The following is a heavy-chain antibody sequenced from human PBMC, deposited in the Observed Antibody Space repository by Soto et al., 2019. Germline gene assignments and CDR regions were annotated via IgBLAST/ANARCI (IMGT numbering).Heavy chain of an antibody. CDR1: GGSYRSYT. CDR3: AVVVVPAASEYYFDY. CDR2: IIPILGIA. V-gene: IGHV1-69*02. Sequence: SVKGSCKTSGGSYRSYTSSWGRQAPGQGLEWMGRIIPILGIANYAQKFQGRVTITADKSTSTAYMELSSLRSEDTAVYYCAVVVVPAASEYYFDYWGQGTLVTVSS. J-gene: IGHJ4*02. D-gene: IGHD2-2*01.